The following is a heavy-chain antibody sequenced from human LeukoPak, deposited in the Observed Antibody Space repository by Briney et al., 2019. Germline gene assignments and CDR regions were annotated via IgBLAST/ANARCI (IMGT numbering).Heavy chain of an antibody. CDR3: AAGGGWPNSYFDY. CDR1: GYTFTSYA. D-gene: IGHD2-15*01. J-gene: IGHJ4*02. Sequence: ASVKVSCKASGYTFTSYAMHWVRQAPGQRLEWMGWINAGNGNTKYSQKFQGRVTITRDTSASTAYMELRSLRSDDTAVYYCAAGGGWPNSYFDYWGQGTLVTVSS. CDR2: INAGNGNT. V-gene: IGHV1-3*01.